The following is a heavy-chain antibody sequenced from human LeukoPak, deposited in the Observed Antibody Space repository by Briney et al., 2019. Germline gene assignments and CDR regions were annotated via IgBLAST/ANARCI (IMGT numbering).Heavy chain of an antibody. J-gene: IGHJ4*02. D-gene: IGHD6-19*01. CDR2: NIPIFGTA. Sequence: GASVKVSCKASGYTFTSYAMHWVRQAPGQRLEWMGGNIPIFGTANYAQKFQGRVTITADESTSTAYMELSSLRSEDTAVYYCARARSSGRRDFDYWGQGTLVTVSS. CDR3: ARARSSGRRDFDY. CDR1: GYTFTSYA. V-gene: IGHV1-69*13.